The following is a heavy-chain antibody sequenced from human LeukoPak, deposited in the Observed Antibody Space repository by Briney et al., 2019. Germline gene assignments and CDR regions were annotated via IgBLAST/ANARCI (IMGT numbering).Heavy chain of an antibody. D-gene: IGHD6-6*01. CDR2: IYTSGST. CDR1: GGSISSYY. J-gene: IGHJ4*02. CDR3: ARGTNNYSSSSLAY. Sequence: PSETLSLTCTVSGGSISSYYWSWIRQPAGKGLEWIGRIYTSGSTNYNPSLKSRVTMSVDTSKNQFSLKLSSVTAADTAVYYCARGTNNYSSSSLAYWGQGTLVTVSS. V-gene: IGHV4-4*07.